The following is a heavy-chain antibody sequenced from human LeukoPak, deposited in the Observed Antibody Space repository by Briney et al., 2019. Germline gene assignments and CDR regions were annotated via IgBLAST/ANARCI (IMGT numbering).Heavy chain of an antibody. CDR3: ATFDQYYDDSSGYRDY. D-gene: IGHD3-22*01. Sequence: GGSLRLSCAASGFTFSSNWMSWVGQAPGKGLEGVAKIKQDGSQKYYVDSEKGRFTISRDNAKNSLYLQMNSLRAEDTAVYYCATFDQYYDDSSGYRDYWGQGTLVTVSS. CDR1: GFTFSSNW. J-gene: IGHJ4*02. V-gene: IGHV3-7*05. CDR2: IKQDGSQK.